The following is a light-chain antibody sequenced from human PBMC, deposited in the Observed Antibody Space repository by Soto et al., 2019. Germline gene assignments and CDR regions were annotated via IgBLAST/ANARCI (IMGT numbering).Light chain of an antibody. Sequence: DIQMTQSPSTLSASVGDRVTITCRASQSISSWLAGYQQKPGKAPKLLSYKASSLESGVPTRFSGSGYGTEFTLTISSPQPDEFATYSCEQYNNYPWTFGQGTKVEIK. V-gene: IGKV1-5*03. CDR3: EQYNNYPWT. CDR2: KAS. CDR1: QSISSW. J-gene: IGKJ1*01.